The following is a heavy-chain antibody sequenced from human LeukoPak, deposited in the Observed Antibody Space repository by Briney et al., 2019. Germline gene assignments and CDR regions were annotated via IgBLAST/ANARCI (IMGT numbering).Heavy chain of an antibody. D-gene: IGHD6-6*01. CDR2: IKQDGSEK. CDR1: GFTFSSYW. CDR3: ARGASGSSSLFFAY. J-gene: IGHJ4*02. Sequence: GGSLRLSYAASGFTFSSYWMSWVRQAPGKGLEWVANIKQDGSEKYYVDSVKGRFTISRDNAKNSLYLQMNSLRAEDTAVYYCARGASGSSSLFFAYWGQRTLVTVSS. V-gene: IGHV3-7*01.